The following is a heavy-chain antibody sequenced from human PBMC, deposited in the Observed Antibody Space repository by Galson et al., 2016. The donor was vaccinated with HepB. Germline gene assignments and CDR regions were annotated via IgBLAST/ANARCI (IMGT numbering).Heavy chain of an antibody. D-gene: IGHD6-19*01. J-gene: IGHJ1*01. CDR1: GFSFSDYY. V-gene: IGHV3-11*01. CDR2: ITGSGSAI. Sequence: SLRLSCAASGFSFSDYYMSWIRQAPGKGLEWISYITGSGSAIYYADSVKGRFTISRDNTKNSLDLQMSSLRVEDTAVYYCARDGTVAPGYWGQGTLVTVSS. CDR3: ARDGTVAPGY.